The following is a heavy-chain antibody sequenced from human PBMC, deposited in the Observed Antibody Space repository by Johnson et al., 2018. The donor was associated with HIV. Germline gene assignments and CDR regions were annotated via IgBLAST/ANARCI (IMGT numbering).Heavy chain of an antibody. Sequence: VQLVESGGGLVQPGGSLRLSCAASGFTFSSYWMSWVRQAPGKGLEWVANIKQDGSEKYYVDSVKGRFTISRDNAKNSLYLQMNSLRAEDTAVYYCAKDGSSGYPDADAFDIWGQGTMVTVPS. CDR3: AKDGSSGYPDADAFDI. CDR1: GFTFSSYW. CDR2: IKQDGSEK. V-gene: IGHV3-7*01. J-gene: IGHJ3*02. D-gene: IGHD3-22*01.